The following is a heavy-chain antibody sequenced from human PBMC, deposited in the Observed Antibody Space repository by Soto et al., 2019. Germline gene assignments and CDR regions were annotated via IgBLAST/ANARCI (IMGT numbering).Heavy chain of an antibody. D-gene: IGHD2-21*02. V-gene: IGHV1-69*12. CDR1: GGTFSSCA. CDR2: IIPIFGTA. CDR3: ATDPAYCGGDCQAQTGYYYGMDV. Sequence: QVQLVQSGAEVKKPGSSVKVSCKASGGTFSSCAISWVRQAPGQGLEWMGGIIPIFGTANYAQKFQGRVTITADESTSTAYMGRSSLRSEDTAVYYCATDPAYCGGDCQAQTGYYYGMDVWGQGTTVTVSS. J-gene: IGHJ6*02.